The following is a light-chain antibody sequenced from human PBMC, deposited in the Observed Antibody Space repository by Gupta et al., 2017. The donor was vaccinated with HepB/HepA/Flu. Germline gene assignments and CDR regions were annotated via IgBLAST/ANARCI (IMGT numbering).Light chain of an antibody. CDR2: AAS. Sequence: AIRMTQSPSSFSASTGDRVTITCRASQGISTYLAWYQQKPGKAPKLLIYAASTLQSGVPSRFSGSGSGTDFTLTVSGLQSEDFATYYCQHYDNYPRTFGQGTKVEIK. J-gene: IGKJ1*01. CDR3: QHYDNYPRT. V-gene: IGKV1-8*01. CDR1: QGISTY.